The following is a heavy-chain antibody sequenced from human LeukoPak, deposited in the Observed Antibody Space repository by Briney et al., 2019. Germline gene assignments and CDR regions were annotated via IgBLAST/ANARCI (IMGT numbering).Heavy chain of an antibody. CDR1: GFTFGDYA. Sequence: PGGSLRLSCTASGFTFGDYAMSWFRQAPGKGLEWVSAISGSGGSTYYADSVKGRFTISRDNSKNTLYLQMNSLRAEDTAVYYCAKEGPGSSVPFDYWGQGTLVTVSS. D-gene: IGHD6-6*01. V-gene: IGHV3-23*01. CDR2: ISGSGGST. J-gene: IGHJ4*02. CDR3: AKEGPGSSVPFDY.